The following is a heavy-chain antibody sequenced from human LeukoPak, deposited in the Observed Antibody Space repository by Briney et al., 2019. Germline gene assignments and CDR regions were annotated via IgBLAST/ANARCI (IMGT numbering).Heavy chain of an antibody. CDR1: GGSFRGFY. D-gene: IGHD6-13*01. J-gene: IGHJ4*02. CDR2: INHSGST. CDR3: ARTGYSSSWYEGYFDY. Sequence: SETLSLTCAVYGGSFRGFYWSWIRQPPGKGLEWIGEINHSGSTNYNPSLKSRVTISVDTSKNQFSLKLSSVTAADTAVYYCARTGYSSSWYEGYFDYWGQGTLVTVSS. V-gene: IGHV4-34*01.